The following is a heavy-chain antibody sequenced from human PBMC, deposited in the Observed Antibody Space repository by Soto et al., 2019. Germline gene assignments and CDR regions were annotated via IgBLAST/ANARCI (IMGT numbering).Heavy chain of an antibody. Sequence: SETLSLTCTVSGGSISSYYWSWIRQPPGKGLEWIGYIYYSGSTNYNPSLKSRVTISVDTSKNQFSLKLSSVTAADTAVYYCARDRTPLDYMDVWGKGTTVTVSS. J-gene: IGHJ6*03. CDR1: GGSISSYY. V-gene: IGHV4-59*01. CDR3: ARDRTPLDYMDV. CDR2: IYYSGST.